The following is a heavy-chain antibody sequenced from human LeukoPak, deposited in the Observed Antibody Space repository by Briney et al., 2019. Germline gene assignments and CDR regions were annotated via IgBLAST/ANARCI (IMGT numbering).Heavy chain of an antibody. Sequence: GGSLRLSCAASGFTFSGSAMHWVRQASGKGLEWVGRIRSKANSYATAYAASVKGRFTISRDDSKNTAYLQMNSLKTEDTAVYYCTRALPNSSSWSRWFDSWGQGTLVTVSS. CDR2: IRSKANSYAT. CDR3: TRALPNSSSWSRWFDS. D-gene: IGHD6-13*01. CDR1: GFTFSGSA. V-gene: IGHV3-73*01. J-gene: IGHJ5*01.